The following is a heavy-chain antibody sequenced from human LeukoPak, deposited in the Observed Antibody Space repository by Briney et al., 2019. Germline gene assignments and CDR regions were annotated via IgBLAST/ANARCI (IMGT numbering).Heavy chain of an antibody. J-gene: IGHJ3*02. V-gene: IGHV1-2*02. Sequence: ASVKVSCKASGYTFTDYYIHWVRQAPGQGLEWVGWISPNSGGTNYAQRFQGRVTMTRDTSISTAYMELSRLRSDDTAVYYCARERDSSGYYRYAFDIWGQGSMVTVSS. CDR3: ARERDSSGYYRYAFDI. D-gene: IGHD3-22*01. CDR1: GYTFTDYY. CDR2: ISPNSGGT.